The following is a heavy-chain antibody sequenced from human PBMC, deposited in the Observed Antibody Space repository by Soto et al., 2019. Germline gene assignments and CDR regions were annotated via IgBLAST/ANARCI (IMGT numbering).Heavy chain of an antibody. J-gene: IGHJ3*02. D-gene: IGHD3-22*01. CDR2: IAFEGSDK. V-gene: IGHV3-30*18. Sequence: QVQLVESGGGVVQPGRSLRLSCAASGFTFSSYGMHWVRQAPDKGLEWVAVIAFEGSDKYYADSVKGRFTISRDNSRKTLYLQMNTLRPKNTAGYYCAKVGGDCYYNSSGYCDGFDIWGRGTMVTVSS. CDR3: AKVGGDCYYNSSGYCDGFDI. CDR1: GFTFSSYG.